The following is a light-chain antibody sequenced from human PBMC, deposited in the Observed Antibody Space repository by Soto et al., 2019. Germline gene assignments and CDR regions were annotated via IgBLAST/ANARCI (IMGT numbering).Light chain of an antibody. CDR2: EVS. Sequence: QSALTQPASVSGSPGQSITISCTGTSSDIGAYNYVSWYQHHPGKAPKLMIYEVSNRPSGVSNRFSGSKSGNTASLAISGLQAEDEADYYCSSYTSSNTYVFGTGTELTVL. V-gene: IGLV2-14*01. J-gene: IGLJ1*01. CDR1: SSDIGAYNY. CDR3: SSYTSSNTYV.